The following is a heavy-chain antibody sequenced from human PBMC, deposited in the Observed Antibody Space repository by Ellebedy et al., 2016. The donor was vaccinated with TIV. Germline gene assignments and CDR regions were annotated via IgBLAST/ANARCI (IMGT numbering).Heavy chain of an antibody. CDR1: GYTFTSYY. J-gene: IGHJ4*02. CDR3: ARGLGHTETLTKTGFGDY. V-gene: IGHV1-46*01. CDR2: INPSAGST. D-gene: IGHD3-16*01. Sequence: AASVKVSCKASGYTFTSYYVHWVRQAPGQGLEWMGIINPSAGSTAYAQNFQGRVTMTRDTSTSTVYMELRSLRSEDTAMYFFARGLGHTETLTKTGFGDYWGQGTLVTVSS.